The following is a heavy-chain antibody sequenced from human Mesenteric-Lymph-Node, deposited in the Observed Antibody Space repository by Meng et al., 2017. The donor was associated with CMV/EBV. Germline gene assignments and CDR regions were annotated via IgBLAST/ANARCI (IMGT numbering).Heavy chain of an antibody. J-gene: IGHJ5*02. CDR1: GYTFTSYA. V-gene: IGHV1-3*01. CDR3: ARELTLRFDP. CDR2: ITAGNGNT. Sequence: VSCKASGYTFTSYAMHWVRQAPGQRLEWMGWITAGNGNTKYSQKFQGRVTITRDTSASTAYMELSSLRSEDTAVYYCARELTLRFDPWGQGTLVTVSS. D-gene: IGHD2/OR15-2a*01.